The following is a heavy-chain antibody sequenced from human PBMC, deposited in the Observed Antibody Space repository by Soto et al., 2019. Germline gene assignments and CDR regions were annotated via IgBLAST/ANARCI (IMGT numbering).Heavy chain of an antibody. CDR2: ISYDGSNK. J-gene: IGHJ4*02. CDR1: GFTFSSYA. Sequence: QVQLVESGGGVVQPGRSLRLSCAASGFTFSSYAMHWVRQAPGKGLEWVAVISYDGSNKYYADSVKGRFTISRDNSKNTLYLQLNSLRAEDTAVYYGARGAVAGAYFDYWGPGTLVTVSS. D-gene: IGHD6-19*01. V-gene: IGHV3-30-3*01. CDR3: ARGAVAGAYFDY.